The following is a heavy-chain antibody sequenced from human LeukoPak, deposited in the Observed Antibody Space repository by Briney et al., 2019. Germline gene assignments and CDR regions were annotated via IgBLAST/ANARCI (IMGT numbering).Heavy chain of an antibody. CDR1: GFTFNSYS. V-gene: IGHV3-21*01. Sequence: GGSLRLSCAASGFTFNSYSMNWVRQAPGKGLEWVASISTSSIYIYYADSVKGRFIISRDNDKKSLYLQMNSLRAEDTAVYHCAKDGEYCSGGSCSFFDYWGQGTLVTVSS. D-gene: IGHD2-15*01. CDR3: AKDGEYCSGGSCSFFDY. J-gene: IGHJ4*02. CDR2: ISTSSIYI.